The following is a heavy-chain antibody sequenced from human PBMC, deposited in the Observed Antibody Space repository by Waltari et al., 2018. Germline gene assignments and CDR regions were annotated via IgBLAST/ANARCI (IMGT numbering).Heavy chain of an antibody. CDR2: INPSGGST. Sequence: QVQLVQSGAEVKKPGASVKVSCKASGYTFTSYYMHWVRQAPGQGLEWMGIINPSGGSTSYAQKFQGRVTMTRDTSTSTVYMELSSLRSEDTVVYYCARDMEQLALDYWGQGTLVTVSS. V-gene: IGHV1-46*01. D-gene: IGHD6-6*01. CDR1: GYTFTSYY. CDR3: ARDMEQLALDY. J-gene: IGHJ4*02.